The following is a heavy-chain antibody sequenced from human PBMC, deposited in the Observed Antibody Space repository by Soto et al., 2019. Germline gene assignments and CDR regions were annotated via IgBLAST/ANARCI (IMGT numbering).Heavy chain of an antibody. Sequence: SETLSLTCAVSGGSISSGGYSWSWIRQPPGKGLEWIGYIYHSGSTYYNPSLKSRVTISVDRSKNQFSLKLSSVTAADTAVYYCARYIVATVQGFGPWGQGTLVTVSS. J-gene: IGHJ5*02. D-gene: IGHD5-12*01. V-gene: IGHV4-30-2*01. CDR3: ARYIVATVQGFGP. CDR1: GGSISSGGYS. CDR2: IYHSGST.